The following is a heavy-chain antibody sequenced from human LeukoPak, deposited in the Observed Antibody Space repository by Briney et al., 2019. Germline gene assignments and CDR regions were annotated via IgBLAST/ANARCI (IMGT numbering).Heavy chain of an antibody. V-gene: IGHV3-21*01. CDR2: ISDRGSYI. J-gene: IGHJ4*02. Sequence: TGGSLRLSCTASGFTFNTYSMNWVRLAPGKGLEWVASISDRGSYIYYADSVKGRFTISRDNAKNSLYLQMTSLRPEDTALYYCAGGTGWLIDSWGQGTLVTVSS. CDR3: AGGTGWLIDS. CDR1: GFTFNTYS. D-gene: IGHD3-9*01.